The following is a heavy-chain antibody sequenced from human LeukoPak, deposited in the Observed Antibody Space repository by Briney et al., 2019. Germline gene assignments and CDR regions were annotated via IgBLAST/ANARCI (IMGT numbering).Heavy chain of an antibody. Sequence: SETLSLTCAVSGGSISSSNWWSWVRQPPGKGLEWIGEIYHSGSTNYNPSHKSRVTISVDKSKNQFSLKLSSVTAADTAVYYCARSYPDYYDSSGYYYWGQGTLVTVSS. D-gene: IGHD3-22*01. CDR2: IYHSGST. CDR1: GGSISSSNW. V-gene: IGHV4-4*02. J-gene: IGHJ4*02. CDR3: ARSYPDYYDSSGYYY.